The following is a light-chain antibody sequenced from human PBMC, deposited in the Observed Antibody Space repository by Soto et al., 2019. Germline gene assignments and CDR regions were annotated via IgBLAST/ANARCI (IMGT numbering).Light chain of an antibody. CDR1: SSDVGGYNY. CDR2: EVY. Sequence: QSVLTQPPSASGSPGQSVTISCTGTSSDVGGYNYVSWYQHHPDKAPKLIIYEVYKRPSGVPDRFSGSKSGITASLTVSGLQAEDEADYYCSSYAASDSVVVFGGGTKLTVL. J-gene: IGLJ2*01. CDR3: SSYAASDSVVV. V-gene: IGLV2-8*01.